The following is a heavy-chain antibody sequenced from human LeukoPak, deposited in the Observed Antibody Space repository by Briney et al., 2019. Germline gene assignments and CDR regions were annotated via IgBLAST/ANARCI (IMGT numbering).Heavy chain of an antibody. D-gene: IGHD6-13*01. Sequence: PGGSLRLSCAASGFTFSSYSVNWVRQAPGKGLEWVSSISSSSSYIYYADSVKGRFTISRDNAKNSLYLQMNSLRAEDTAVYYCARDSKGIAAAGTTKIFDYWGQGTLVTVSS. J-gene: IGHJ4*02. CDR3: ARDSKGIAAAGTTKIFDY. V-gene: IGHV3-21*01. CDR1: GFTFSSYS. CDR2: ISSSSSYI.